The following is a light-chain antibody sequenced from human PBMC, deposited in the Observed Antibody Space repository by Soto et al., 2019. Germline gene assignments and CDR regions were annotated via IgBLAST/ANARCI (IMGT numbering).Light chain of an antibody. CDR2: DAS. J-gene: IGKJ4*01. Sequence: DIQMTQSPSSLSASVGDRVTITCQASQDISNYLNWYQQKPGKAPKLLIYDASNLETVVPSRFSGSGSGTDFTFTISSLQPEVIATYYCQQYYNRPRTFGGGNKVEIK. CDR1: QDISNY. CDR3: QQYYNRPRT. V-gene: IGKV1-33*01.